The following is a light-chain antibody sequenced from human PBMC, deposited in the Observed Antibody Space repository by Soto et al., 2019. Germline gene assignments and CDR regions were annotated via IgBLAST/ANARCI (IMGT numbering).Light chain of an antibody. V-gene: IGKV3-20*01. CDR2: GAS. Sequence: EIVLTQSPGTLSLSPGERATLSCRASQSVTSGYLAWYQQKPGQAPRLLIFGASSRVTGTPDRFIGSGSGTDFTLTISRLEPEDFEVYYCQQYGTSQEYTFGQGTKLEIK. J-gene: IGKJ2*01. CDR1: QSVTSGY. CDR3: QQYGTSQEYT.